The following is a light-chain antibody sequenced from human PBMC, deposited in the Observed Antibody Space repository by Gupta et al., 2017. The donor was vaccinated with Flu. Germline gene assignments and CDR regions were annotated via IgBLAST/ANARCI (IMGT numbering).Light chain of an antibody. CDR1: QSISSISSW. V-gene: IGKV1-5*03. CDR2: KVS. Sequence: DIQMTQSPSTLSASVGDRVTITCRANQSISSISSWLAWYQQKPEKSPKLLISKVSSLESGVPSRFSGSGSGTEFTLTISSLQPDDFATYYCQQDTSYSWTFGQGTKVEIK. CDR3: QQDTSYSWT. J-gene: IGKJ1*01.